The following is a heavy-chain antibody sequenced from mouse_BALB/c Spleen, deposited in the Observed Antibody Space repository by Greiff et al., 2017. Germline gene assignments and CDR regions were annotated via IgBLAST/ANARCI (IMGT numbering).Heavy chain of an antibody. CDR3: ARVLYDYVYYFDY. J-gene: IGHJ2*01. D-gene: IGHD2-4*01. V-gene: IGHV5-9-4*01. Sequence: DVKLVESGGGLVKPGGSLKLSCAASGFTFSSYAMSWVRQSPEKRLEWVAEISSGGSYTYYPDTVTGRFTISRDNAKNTLYLEMSSLRSEDTAMYYCARVLYDYVYYFDYWGQGTTLTVSS. CDR2: ISSGGSYT. CDR1: GFTFSSYA.